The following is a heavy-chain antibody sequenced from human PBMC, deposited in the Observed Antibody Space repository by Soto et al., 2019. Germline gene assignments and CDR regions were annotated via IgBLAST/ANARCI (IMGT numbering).Heavy chain of an antibody. J-gene: IGHJ4*02. V-gene: IGHV1-18*01. CDR2: ISAYNGNT. D-gene: IGHD3-9*01. CDR1: GYTFTSYG. CDR3: ARGCIEDDILTGYATPYYFDY. Sequence: GAPVKVSCKASGYTFTSYGISWVRQAPGQGLEWMGWISAYNGNTNYAQKLQGRVTMTTDTSTSTAYMELRSLRSDDTAVYYCARGCIEDDILTGYATPYYFDYWGQGTLVTVSS.